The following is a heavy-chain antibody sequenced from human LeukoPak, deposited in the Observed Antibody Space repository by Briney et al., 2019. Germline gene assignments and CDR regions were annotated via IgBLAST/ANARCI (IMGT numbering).Heavy chain of an antibody. V-gene: IGHV3-74*01. J-gene: IGHJ4*02. CDR2: INSDGSST. D-gene: IGHD3-22*01. Sequence: GGSLRLSCAASVFTFSSYWMHWVRQAPGKGLVWVSRINSDGSSTTYADSVKGRFTISRDNAKNTLYLQMNSLRAEDTAVYYCARGYDSSGYYWRLVYWGQGTLVTVSS. CDR1: VFTFSSYW. CDR3: ARGYDSSGYYWRLVY.